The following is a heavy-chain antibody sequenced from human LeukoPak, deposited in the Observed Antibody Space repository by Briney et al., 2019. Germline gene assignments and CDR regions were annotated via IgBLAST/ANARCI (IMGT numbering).Heavy chain of an antibody. J-gene: IGHJ4*02. V-gene: IGHV3-23*01. CDR1: GFTFSNYA. CDR3: AKELQRGRTFEY. Sequence: GGSLRLSCAASGFTFSNYAMSWVRQAPGKGLEWVSAIHYSGGSTYYADSVKGRFTISRDNSKGTLYMQMNSLRVEDTAVYYCAKELQRGRTFEYWGQGTQVTVSS. CDR2: IHYSGGST. D-gene: IGHD1-1*01.